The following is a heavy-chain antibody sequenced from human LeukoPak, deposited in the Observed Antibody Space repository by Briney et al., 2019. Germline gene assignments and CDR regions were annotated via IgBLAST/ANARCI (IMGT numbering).Heavy chain of an antibody. CDR2: TYYRSKWYN. CDR1: GDSVSSNSAA. D-gene: IGHD6-19*01. V-gene: IGHV6-1*01. Sequence: SQTLSLTCAISGDSVSSNSAAWNWIRQSPWRGLEWLGRTYYRSKWYNDYAVSVKSRITINPDTSKNPFSLQLNSVTPEDTAVYYCARASSGWYGGSYYYYGMDVWGQGTTVTVSS. CDR3: ARASSGWYGGSYYYYGMDV. J-gene: IGHJ6*02.